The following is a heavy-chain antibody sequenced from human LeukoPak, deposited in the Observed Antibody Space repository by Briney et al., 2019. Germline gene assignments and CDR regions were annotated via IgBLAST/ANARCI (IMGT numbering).Heavy chain of an antibody. CDR1: GFTFSSYG. D-gene: IGHD6-19*01. V-gene: IGHV3-33*01. CDR2: IWYDGSNK. J-gene: IGHJ4*02. Sequence: GGSLRLSCAASGFTFSSYGMHWVRQAPGKGLEWVAVIWYDGSNKYYADSVKGRFTISRDNSKNTLYLQMNSLRAEDTAVDYCAGSIAVAGTIDYWGQGTLVTVSS. CDR3: AGSIAVAGTIDY.